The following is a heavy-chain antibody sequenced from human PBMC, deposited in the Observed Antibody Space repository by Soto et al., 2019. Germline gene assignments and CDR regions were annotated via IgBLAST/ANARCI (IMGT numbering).Heavy chain of an antibody. CDR3: ARGGRGGSGSPASYYYSGLDV. J-gene: IGHJ6*02. CDR1: GFTFNSYA. V-gene: IGHV3-23*01. Sequence: DVQVLESGGDLVQPGGSLRLSCAASGFTFNSYAMSWVRQAPGKGLEWVSSVSAGGDMTYYSDSVKGRFTISRDNSNNALSLQMNSLRIEDTALYYCARGGRGGSGSPASYYYSGLDVWGQGTTVTVS. D-gene: IGHD3-10*01. CDR2: VSAGGDMT.